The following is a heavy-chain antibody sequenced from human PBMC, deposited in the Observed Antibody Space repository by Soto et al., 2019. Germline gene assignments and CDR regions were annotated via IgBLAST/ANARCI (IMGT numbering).Heavy chain of an antibody. CDR3: ARDNSQDYVTPAASSWFHP. CDR2: INPRGDIT. D-gene: IGHD4-17*01. CDR1: GFSFSDYF. J-gene: IGHJ5*02. Sequence: QAHLVQSGADVKKPGASVMLSCKASGFSFSDYFMHWVRQAPGQGLEWMGIINPRGDITNYAQKFQGRLSITRDTSTSTVYMALSSLRYEDTAVYYCARDNSQDYVTPAASSWFHPWGQGTPVTVSS. V-gene: IGHV1-46*01.